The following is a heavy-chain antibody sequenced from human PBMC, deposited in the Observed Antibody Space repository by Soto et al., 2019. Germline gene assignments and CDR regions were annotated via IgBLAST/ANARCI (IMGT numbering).Heavy chain of an antibody. Sequence: GGSLRLSCAASGFTVTNSYMAWVRPAPGNGLEWVSVVYTSGRTYHADSVKGRFTISRDNSKNTLYLQMNSMRAEDTAVYDCARGGYYGSSGYYDVSPLDYWGQGTLVTVSA. CDR2: VYTSGRT. J-gene: IGHJ4*02. CDR1: GFTVTNSY. CDR3: ARGGYYGSSGYYDVSPLDY. D-gene: IGHD3-22*01. V-gene: IGHV3-66*01.